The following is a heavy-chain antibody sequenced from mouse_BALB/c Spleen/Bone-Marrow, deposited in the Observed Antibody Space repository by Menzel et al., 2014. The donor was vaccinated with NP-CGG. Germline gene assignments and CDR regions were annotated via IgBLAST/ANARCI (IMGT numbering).Heavy chain of an antibody. V-gene: IGHV4-1*02. CDR3: ARPDYYGYLNY. Sequence: EVKLVESGGGLVQPGGSLKLSCAASGFDFXRYWMSWVRQAPGKGLEWIGEINPDSRTINYSPSLKDKFIISRDNAKNTLYLRLNKVRSEDTALYYCARPDYYGYLNYWGQGTTLTVSS. J-gene: IGHJ2*01. CDR2: INPDSRTI. CDR1: GFDFXRYW. D-gene: IGHD1-1*01.